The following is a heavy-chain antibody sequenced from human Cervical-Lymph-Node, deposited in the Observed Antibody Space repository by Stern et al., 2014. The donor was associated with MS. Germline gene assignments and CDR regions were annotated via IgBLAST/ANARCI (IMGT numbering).Heavy chain of an antibody. CDR2: IWHDGSNK. J-gene: IGHJ4*02. D-gene: IGHD4-23*01. CDR1: GFTFSGYG. Sequence: VQLVESGGGVVQPGRSLRLSCAVSGFTFSGYGMHWVRQAPGKGLEWVAVIWHDGSNKYYADSVKGRFTISRDNSKNTLYLEMNSLRAEDTAVYYCARDDHDDGGKSLSIDSWGQGTQATVSS. CDR3: ARDDHDDGGKSLSIDS. V-gene: IGHV3-33*01.